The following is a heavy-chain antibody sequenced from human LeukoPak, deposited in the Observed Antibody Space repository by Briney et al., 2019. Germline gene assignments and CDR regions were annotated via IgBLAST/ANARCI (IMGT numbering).Heavy chain of an antibody. CDR1: GLTFNDYA. CDR2: ISYDGYDK. CDR3: ARFAAGGSYYYYMDV. D-gene: IGHD6-25*01. V-gene: IGHV3-30*16. J-gene: IGHJ6*03. Sequence: GGSLRLSCAASGLTFNDYAMYWVRQTPGKGLECVTLISYDGYDKSYADSVRGRFTISRDNSKNTLYLQMDSLRSEDTAVYYCARFAAGGSYYYYMDVWGKGTTVTVSS.